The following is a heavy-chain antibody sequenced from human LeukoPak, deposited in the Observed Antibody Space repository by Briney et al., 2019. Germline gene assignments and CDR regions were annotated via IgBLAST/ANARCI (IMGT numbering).Heavy chain of an antibody. CDR3: ARGALGSGYTKNGFDY. Sequence: GASVKVSCKASGCTFTSYGINWVRQAPGQGLEWMGWISAYNGNTNYAQKFQGRVTMTTDTSTSTAYMELRSLRSDDTAVYYCARGALGSGYTKNGFDYWGQGTLVTVSS. CDR2: ISAYNGNT. D-gene: IGHD3-22*01. CDR1: GCTFTSYG. V-gene: IGHV1-18*01. J-gene: IGHJ4*02.